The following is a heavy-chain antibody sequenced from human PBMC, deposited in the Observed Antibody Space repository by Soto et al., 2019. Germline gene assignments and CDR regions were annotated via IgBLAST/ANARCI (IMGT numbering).Heavy chain of an antibody. V-gene: IGHV3-30-3*01. CDR2: ISYDGSNK. J-gene: IGHJ6*02. Sequence: GGSLRLSCAASGFTFSSYAMHWVRQAPGKGLEWVAVISYDGSNKYYADSVKGRFTISRDNSKNTLYLQMNSLRAEDTAVYYCARDQAYNWNFSYYYYYGMDVWGQGTTVTVSS. CDR1: GFTFSSYA. D-gene: IGHD1-7*01. CDR3: ARDQAYNWNFSYYYYYGMDV.